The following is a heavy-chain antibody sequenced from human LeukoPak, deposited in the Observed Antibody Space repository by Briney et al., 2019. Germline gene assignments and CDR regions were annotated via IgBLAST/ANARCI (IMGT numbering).Heavy chain of an antibody. CDR2: IYQSGST. J-gene: IGHJ4*02. V-gene: IGHV4-30-2*01. CDR3: ARGFYGSGNYYFSVFEY. CDR1: GDSISSAGYY. D-gene: IGHD3-10*01. Sequence: PSQTLSLTCTVSGDSISSAGYYWSWIRQPPGKGLEWIGYIYQSGSTNYNPSLKSRLTISLDRSKNQFSLQLTSVTAADTAVYYCARGFYGSGNYYFSVFEYWGQGTLATVSS.